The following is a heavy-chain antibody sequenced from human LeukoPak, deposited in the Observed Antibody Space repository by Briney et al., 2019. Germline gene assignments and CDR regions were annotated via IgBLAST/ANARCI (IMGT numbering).Heavy chain of an antibody. Sequence: GGSLRLSCAASGFTLSSYWMSWVRQAPGKGLEWVANIKEDGSEKNFVDSVKGRFTISRDNAKNSLYLQMDSLRADDTAVYYRATYRGLDFGGQGTLVTVSS. D-gene: IGHD2-21*01. CDR1: GFTLSSYW. CDR2: IKEDGSEK. J-gene: IGHJ4*02. V-gene: IGHV3-7*01. CDR3: ATYRGLDF.